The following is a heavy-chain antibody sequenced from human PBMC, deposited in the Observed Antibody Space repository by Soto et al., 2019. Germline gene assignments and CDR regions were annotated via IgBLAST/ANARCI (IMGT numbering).Heavy chain of an antibody. D-gene: IGHD1-7*01. J-gene: IGHJ4*02. CDR1: GGSISSGGYY. CDR2: IYYSGST. V-gene: IGHV4-31*03. CDR3: ARHLSNLYYFDY. Sequence: PSETLSLTCTVSGGSISSGGYYWSWIRQHPGKGLEWIGYIYYSGSTYYNPSLKSRVTISVDTSKNQFSLKLSSVTAADTAVYYCARHLSNLYYFDYWGQGTLVTVSS.